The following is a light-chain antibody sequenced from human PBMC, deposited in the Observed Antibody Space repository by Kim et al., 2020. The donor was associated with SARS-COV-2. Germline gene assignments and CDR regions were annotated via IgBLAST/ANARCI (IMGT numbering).Light chain of an antibody. Sequence: DIQMTQSPSSLSADVGDRVTITCRASQGINNNLAWYQQKPGKVPQLLIYAASALQSGVPSRFSGSRSGTHFTLTISSLQPEDVATYYCQKYGSAPYTFGQGTKLEIK. CDR1: QGINNN. CDR2: AAS. CDR3: QKYGSAPYT. V-gene: IGKV1-27*01. J-gene: IGKJ2*01.